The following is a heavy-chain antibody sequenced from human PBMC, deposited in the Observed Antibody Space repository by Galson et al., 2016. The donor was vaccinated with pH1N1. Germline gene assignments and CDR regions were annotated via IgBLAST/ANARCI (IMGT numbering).Heavy chain of an antibody. V-gene: IGHV3-30-3*01. CDR3: ATGILTGPDY. CDR1: GFTFSNYA. Sequence: SLRLSCAASGFTFSNYAMRWVRQAPGKGLEWVALISYDGSNKYYADSVKGRFTISRDNSKNTLYLQLTSLRAEDTAVYYCATGILTGPDYWGQGTLVTVSS. J-gene: IGHJ4*02. CDR2: ISYDGSNK. D-gene: IGHD3-9*01.